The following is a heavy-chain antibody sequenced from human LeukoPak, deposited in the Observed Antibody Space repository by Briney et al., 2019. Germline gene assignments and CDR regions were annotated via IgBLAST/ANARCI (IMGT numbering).Heavy chain of an antibody. D-gene: IGHD1-7*01. V-gene: IGHV3-11*04. Sequence: GGSLSLSCAASGFSFSDYYMTWIRQAPGKGLEWVSYISSSGSTIYYADSVKGRFTISRDNAKNSLYLQMNSLRAEDTAVYYCARMNYVSSGWGAPFDYWGQGTLVTVSS. CDR1: GFSFSDYY. CDR3: ARMNYVSSGWGAPFDY. J-gene: IGHJ4*02. CDR2: ISSSGSTI.